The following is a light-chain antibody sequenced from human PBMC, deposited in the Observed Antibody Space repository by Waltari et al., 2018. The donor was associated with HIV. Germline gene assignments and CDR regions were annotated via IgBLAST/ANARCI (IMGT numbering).Light chain of an antibody. J-gene: IGLJ3*02. CDR1: RGSLASNL. V-gene: IGLV6-57*01. CDR3: QSYDTKNHWV. Sequence: FILTQAPSGSGPAGKTVNISCTRHRGSLASNLVALVQQRPGSSPRTLIYEDNQRPSGVSDRFSASVDSSSNSASLTISGLRTDDEADYYCQSYDTKNHWVFGGGSRLTVL. CDR2: EDN.